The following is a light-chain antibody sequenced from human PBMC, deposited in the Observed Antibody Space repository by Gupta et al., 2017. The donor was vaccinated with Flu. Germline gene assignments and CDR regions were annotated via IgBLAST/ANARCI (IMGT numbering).Light chain of an antibody. V-gene: IGLV2-14*03. CDR1: SRDVGGYNW. Sequence: TSRDVGGYNWVAWYQQHPGKAPKLMIYDVNNRPSGVSNRFSGSKSGTTASLTISGLQAEDEADYFCSSFTDISLVVFGGGTKLTVL. CDR2: DVN. J-gene: IGLJ2*01. CDR3: SSFTDISLVV.